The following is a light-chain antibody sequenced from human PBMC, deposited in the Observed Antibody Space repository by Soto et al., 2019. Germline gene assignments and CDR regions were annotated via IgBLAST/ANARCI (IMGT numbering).Light chain of an antibody. CDR1: QSVSSNY. Sequence: EIVLTQSPGTLSLSPGERATLSCRASQSVSSNYLAWYQQKPGQAPRLLIYGASSRATGIPDRFSGSGSGTDFILTISRLEPEDLAVYYCQQYGSSSWTFGQGTKVEIK. CDR2: GAS. J-gene: IGKJ1*01. CDR3: QQYGSSSWT. V-gene: IGKV3-20*01.